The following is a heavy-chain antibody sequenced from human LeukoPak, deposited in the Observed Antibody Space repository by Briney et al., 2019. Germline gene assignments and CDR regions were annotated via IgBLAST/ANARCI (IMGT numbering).Heavy chain of an antibody. D-gene: IGHD3-10*01. Sequence: SETLSLTCTVSGGSISSGGYYWTWIRQPPGKGLEWIGYMSQSGSTYYNPSLKSRVTISVDTSKSQFSLKLTSVTAADTAVYYCARVDYYGSGSFLFDYWGQGTLVTVSS. CDR2: MSQSGST. CDR3: ARVDYYGSGSFLFDY. J-gene: IGHJ4*02. V-gene: IGHV4-31*03. CDR1: GGSISSGGYY.